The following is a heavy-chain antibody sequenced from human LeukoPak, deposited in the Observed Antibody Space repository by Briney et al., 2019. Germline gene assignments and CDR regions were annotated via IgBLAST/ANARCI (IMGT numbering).Heavy chain of an antibody. D-gene: IGHD3-22*01. Sequence: SETLSLTCTVSGGSISSSSYYWGWIRQPPGKGLEWIGSIYYSGSTYYNPSLKSRVTISVDTSKNQFSLKLSSVTAADTAGYYCARDYSPPDYYDSSGYPNWYFDLWGRGTLVTVSS. CDR3: ARDYSPPDYYDSSGYPNWYFDL. J-gene: IGHJ2*01. CDR1: GGSISSSSYY. V-gene: IGHV4-39*07. CDR2: IYYSGST.